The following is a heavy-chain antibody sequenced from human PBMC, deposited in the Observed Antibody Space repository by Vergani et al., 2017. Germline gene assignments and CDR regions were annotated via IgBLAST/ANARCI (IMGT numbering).Heavy chain of an antibody. Sequence: EVQLLESGGGLVQPGGSLRLSCAASGFTFSSYAMSWVRQAPGKGLEWVSAISGSGGSTYYADSVKGRFTISRDNSKNSLYLQMNSLRAEDTAVYYCARDATLWFGEFPNPEYWYFDLWGRGTLVTVSS. CDR3: ARDATLWFGEFPNPEYWYFDL. D-gene: IGHD3-10*01. J-gene: IGHJ2*01. CDR1: GFTFSSYA. V-gene: IGHV3-23*01. CDR2: ISGSGGST.